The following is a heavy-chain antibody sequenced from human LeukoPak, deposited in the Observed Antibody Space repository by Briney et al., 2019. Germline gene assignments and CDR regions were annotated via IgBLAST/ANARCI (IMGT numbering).Heavy chain of an antibody. V-gene: IGHV4-39*02. CDR2: IYYSGST. CDR3: ARERDLDDAFDI. Sequence: SETLSLTCTVSGGSISSSSYYWGWIRQPPGKGLEWIGSIYYSGSTYYNPPLKSRVTISVDTSKNQFSLKLSPVTAADTAVYYCARERDLDDAFDIWGQGTMVTVSS. J-gene: IGHJ3*02. D-gene: IGHD3-3*01. CDR1: GGSISSSSYY.